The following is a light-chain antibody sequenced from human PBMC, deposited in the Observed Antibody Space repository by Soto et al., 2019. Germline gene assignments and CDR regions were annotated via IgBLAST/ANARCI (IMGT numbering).Light chain of an antibody. J-gene: IGLJ2*01. CDR1: SSNIGAGYD. Sequence: QLVLAQPPSVSGAPGQRVTISCTGSSSNIGAGYDVHWYQQLPGTAPKLLIYANSNRPSGVPDRFSGSKSGTSASLAITGLQADDEADYYCQSYDSSLSEGVFGGGTQLTVL. V-gene: IGLV1-40*01. CDR2: ANS. CDR3: QSYDSSLSEGV.